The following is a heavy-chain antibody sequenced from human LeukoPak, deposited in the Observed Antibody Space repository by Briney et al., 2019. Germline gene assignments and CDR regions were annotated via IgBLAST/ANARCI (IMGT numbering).Heavy chain of an antibody. J-gene: IGHJ3*01. CDR3: AREIPPSA. CDR1: GFTLTNYA. CDR2: IKQDGSEK. V-gene: IGHV3-7*01. Sequence: GGSLRLSCAASGFTLTNYAMSWVRQAPGKGLEWVANIKQDGSEKYYVDSVEGRFTISRDNAKNSVYLQMNSLRAEDTAVYYCAREIPPSAWGQGTMVTVSS.